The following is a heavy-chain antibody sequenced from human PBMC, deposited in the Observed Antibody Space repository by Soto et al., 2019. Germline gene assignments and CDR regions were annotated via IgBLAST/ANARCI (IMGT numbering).Heavy chain of an antibody. Sequence: EVQLLESGGGLVQPGGSLSLSFAASAFTFNNYAMRWVRQAPGKGLEWVSGIGGSGRTTYYADSVKGRFTISRDNSNNTLFLQMNSLRAEDTAVYYCAKSRYSDSSGDFYDYWGQGTLVTVSS. CDR3: AKSRYSDSSGDFYDY. CDR2: IGGSGRTT. J-gene: IGHJ4*02. CDR1: AFTFNNYA. D-gene: IGHD3-22*01. V-gene: IGHV3-23*01.